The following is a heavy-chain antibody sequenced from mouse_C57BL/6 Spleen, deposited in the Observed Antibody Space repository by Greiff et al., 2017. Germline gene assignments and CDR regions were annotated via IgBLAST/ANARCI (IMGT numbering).Heavy chain of an antibody. CDR1: GYTFTSYW. V-gene: IGHV1-69*01. D-gene: IGHD1-1*01. CDR2: FDPSDSYN. CDR3: ARLIITTVGRYFDV. J-gene: IGHJ1*03. Sequence: VQLQQPGAELVMPGASVKLSCKASGYTFTSYWMHWVKQRPGQGLEWIGEFDPSDSYNNYNQKFKGKSTLTVDKTSSTAYMQLSSLTSEDSAVYYCARLIITTVGRYFDVWGTGTTVTVSS.